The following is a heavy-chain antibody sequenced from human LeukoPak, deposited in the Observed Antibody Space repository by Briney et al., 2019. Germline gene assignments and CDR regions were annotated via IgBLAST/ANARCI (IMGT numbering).Heavy chain of an antibody. CDR3: ARETLGYCSGGSCRLSWTTILDY. D-gene: IGHD2-15*01. CDR1: GFTFSSYW. Sequence: GGSLRLSCAASGFTFSSYWMSWVRQAPGKGLEWVANIKQDGSEKYYVDSVKGRFTISRDNAKNSLYLQMNSLRAEDTAVYYCARETLGYCSGGSCRLSWTTILDYWGRGTLVTVSS. CDR2: IKQDGSEK. J-gene: IGHJ4*02. V-gene: IGHV3-7*01.